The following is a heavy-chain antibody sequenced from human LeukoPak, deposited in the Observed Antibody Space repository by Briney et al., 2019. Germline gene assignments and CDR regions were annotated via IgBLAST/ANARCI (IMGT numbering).Heavy chain of an antibody. CDR1: GFTFSSYW. Sequence: GGSLRLSCAASGFTFSSYWMSWVRQAPGKGLEWVANIKQDGSEKYYVDSVKGRFPISRDNAKNSLYLQMNSLIAEDTAVYYCGRDVRGMIDYWGQGTLVTVSS. D-gene: IGHD3-10*01. V-gene: IGHV3-7*01. CDR2: IKQDGSEK. CDR3: GRDVRGMIDY. J-gene: IGHJ4*02.